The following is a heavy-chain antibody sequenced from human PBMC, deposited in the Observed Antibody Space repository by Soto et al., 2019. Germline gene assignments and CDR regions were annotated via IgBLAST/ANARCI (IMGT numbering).Heavy chain of an antibody. V-gene: IGHV1-69*13. CDR3: AKDTVAIRSFYFDS. Sequence: SVEGSCKASGGTFSSYAISWVRQAPGQGLEWMGGIIPIFGTANYAQKFQGRVTITADESTSTAYMELSSLRSEDTAVYFCAKDTVAIRSFYFDSWAQGTLVTVSS. CDR2: IIPIFGTA. J-gene: IGHJ4*02. CDR1: GGTFSSYA. D-gene: IGHD2-21*01.